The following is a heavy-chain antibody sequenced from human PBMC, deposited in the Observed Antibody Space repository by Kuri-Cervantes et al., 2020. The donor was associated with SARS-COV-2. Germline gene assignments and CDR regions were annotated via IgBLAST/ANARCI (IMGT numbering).Heavy chain of an antibody. V-gene: IGHV3-49*03. CDR3: VRAVNDVWSGFRSF. CDR1: GFTCRDYA. CDR2: NRSKDNGGTT. J-gene: IGHJ4*02. Sequence: GESLKISCTTSGFTCRDYAMSWFRQAPGKGLEWVGFNRSKDNGGTTHYGVTVKGRFSISRDDSKSIGYLEMNGLKIEDTGVYFCVRAVNDVWSGFRSFWGQGTLVTVSS. D-gene: IGHD3-3*01.